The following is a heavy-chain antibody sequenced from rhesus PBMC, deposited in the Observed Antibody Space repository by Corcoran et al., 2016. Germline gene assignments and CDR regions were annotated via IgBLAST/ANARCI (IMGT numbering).Heavy chain of an antibody. CDR3: ARCPLGFFDY. J-gene: IGHJ4*01. D-gene: IGHD2-15*01. Sequence: QVQLQESAPGLVKPSDTLSLTCAVSGDSLSSYWWCWIRQPPGKGLEWVVEINGNSGSTNYNASLRSPVTISKDASKRQLSLKLSSVTAAITAVFYCARCPLGFFDYWGQGVLVTVSS. V-gene: IGHV4-80*01. CDR2: INGNSGST. CDR1: GDSLSSYW.